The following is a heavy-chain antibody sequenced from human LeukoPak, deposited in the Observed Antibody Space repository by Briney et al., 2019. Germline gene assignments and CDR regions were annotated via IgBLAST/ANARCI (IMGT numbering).Heavy chain of an antibody. V-gene: IGHV4-61*01. D-gene: IGHD5-18*01. CDR3: ARGMGYSYGLYYFDY. Sequence: KPSETLSLTCTVSGGSVSSGSYYWSWIRQPPGKGLEWIGYIYYSGSTSYNPSLKSRVTISIDASKDQFSLNLTSVTAADTAVYYSARGMGYSYGLYYFDYWGQGTLVTVSS. CDR2: IYYSGST. J-gene: IGHJ4*02. CDR1: GGSVSSGSYY.